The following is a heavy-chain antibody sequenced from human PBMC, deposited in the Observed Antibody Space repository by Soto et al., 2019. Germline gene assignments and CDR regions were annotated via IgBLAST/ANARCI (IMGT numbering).Heavy chain of an antibody. V-gene: IGHV4-34*01. Sequence: SETLSLTCAVYGGSFSGYYWRWIRQPPGKGLEWIGEINHSGSTNYNPSLKSRVTISVDTSKNQFSLKLSSVTAADTAVYYCATSPQNLYYYYYGMDVWGQGTTVT. CDR2: INHSGST. CDR1: GGSFSGYY. J-gene: IGHJ6*02. CDR3: ATSPQNLYYYYYGMDV.